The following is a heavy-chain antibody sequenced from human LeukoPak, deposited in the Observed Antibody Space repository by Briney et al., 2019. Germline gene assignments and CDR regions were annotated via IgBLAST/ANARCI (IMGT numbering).Heavy chain of an antibody. J-gene: IGHJ4*02. Sequence: PSETLSLTCTVFGGSISSYYWSWIRQPPGKGLEWIGYIYYSGSTNYNPSLKSRVTISVDTSKSQFSLKLSSVTAADTAVYYCARGRLAAAPYFDYWGQGTLVTVSS. V-gene: IGHV4-59*08. D-gene: IGHD6-13*01. CDR3: ARGRLAAAPYFDY. CDR2: IYYSGST. CDR1: GGSISSYY.